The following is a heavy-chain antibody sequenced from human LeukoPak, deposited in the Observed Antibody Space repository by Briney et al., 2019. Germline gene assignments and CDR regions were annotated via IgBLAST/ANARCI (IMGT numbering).Heavy chain of an antibody. D-gene: IGHD3-22*01. V-gene: IGHV3-48*02. Sequence: GVSLRLSCAVSGLTFSRYSMNWVRQAPGKGLEWVSYISASSGTTIYYGDSVKGQFTISRDNAKNSLYLQMNSLRDEDTAVYYCTLYYYDSSGYPSFDYWGQGTLVTVSS. CDR2: ISASSGTTI. CDR1: GLTFSRYS. CDR3: TLYYYDSSGYPSFDY. J-gene: IGHJ4*02.